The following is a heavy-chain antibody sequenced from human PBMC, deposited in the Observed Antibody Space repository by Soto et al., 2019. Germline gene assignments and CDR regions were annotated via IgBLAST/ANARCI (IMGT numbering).Heavy chain of an antibody. CDR3: TRGPFGKGELVGGADY. J-gene: IGHJ4*02. V-gene: IGHV3-73*02. CDR1: GLNVAGFA. CDR2: IRSATNNYAT. D-gene: IGHD1-7*01. Sequence: EVKLVESGGGLVQPGGSLKLSCAASGLNVAGFAMHWVRQAPGKGLEWVGRIRSATNNYATEYAASVKGRFTISRDDSNDTQYLKKNNQKTEDTAMYYCTRGPFGKGELVGGADYGGQGTLATVSS.